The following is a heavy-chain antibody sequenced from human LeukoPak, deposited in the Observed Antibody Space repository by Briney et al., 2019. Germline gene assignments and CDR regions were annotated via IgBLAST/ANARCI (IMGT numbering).Heavy chain of an antibody. CDR3: ASDYFDRTGYYGFIY. V-gene: IGHV4-59*12. CDR2: MYYSGST. CDR1: GGSISTYY. D-gene: IGHD3-22*01. Sequence: SETLSLTCTVSGGSISTYYWSWIRQPPGKGLEWIGYMYYSGSTNYNPSLKSRVSMSVDTSKKQFSLRLSSVTAADTAIYYCASDYFDRTGYYGFIYWGQGSLVTISS. J-gene: IGHJ4*02.